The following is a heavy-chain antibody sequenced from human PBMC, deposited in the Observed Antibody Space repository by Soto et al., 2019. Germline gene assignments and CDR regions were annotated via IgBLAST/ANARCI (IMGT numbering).Heavy chain of an antibody. Sequence: GESLKISCNGSGYSFTTYWIAWVPQMPGKGLEWVGIIYPGDSDTRYSPSFEGHVTISVDKSISTAVLQWNSLKASDNAICYCARHSTSAPKDYWGQGTLVTVSS. V-gene: IGHV5-51*01. CDR2: IYPGDSDT. CDR1: GYSFTTYW. CDR3: ARHSTSAPKDY. D-gene: IGHD3-10*01. J-gene: IGHJ4*01.